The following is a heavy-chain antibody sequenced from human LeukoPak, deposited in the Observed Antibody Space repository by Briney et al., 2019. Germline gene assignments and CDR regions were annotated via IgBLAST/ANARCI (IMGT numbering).Heavy chain of an antibody. Sequence: SETLSLTCTVSGGSISSSNYYWGWVRQPPGKGLQWIGSFYSSGSTYYTPSLKSRVTISVDTSKRQFSLRLTSVTAADTAVYYCILMPGYWGQGILVAVSS. V-gene: IGHV4-39*01. CDR2: FYSSGST. J-gene: IGHJ4*02. CDR1: GGSISSSNYY. D-gene: IGHD2-2*01. CDR3: ILMPGY.